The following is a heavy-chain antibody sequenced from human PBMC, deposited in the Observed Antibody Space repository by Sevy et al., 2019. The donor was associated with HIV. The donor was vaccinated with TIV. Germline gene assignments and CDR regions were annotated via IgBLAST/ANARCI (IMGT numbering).Heavy chain of an antibody. D-gene: IGHD2-2*01. V-gene: IGHV3-33*01. CDR3: AGASDCSSTSCYAGGDYFDY. Sequence: GGSLRLSCAASGFTFSSYGMHWVRQAPGKGLEWVAVIWYDGSNKYYADSVKGRFTISRDNSKNTLYLQMNSLRAEDTAVYYCAGASDCSSTSCYAGGDYFDYWGQGTLVTVSS. CDR1: GFTFSSYG. CDR2: IWYDGSNK. J-gene: IGHJ4*02.